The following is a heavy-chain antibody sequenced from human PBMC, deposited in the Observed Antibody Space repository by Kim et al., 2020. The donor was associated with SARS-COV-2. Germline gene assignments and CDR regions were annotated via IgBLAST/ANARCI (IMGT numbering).Heavy chain of an antibody. CDR2: IKSKTDGGTT. D-gene: IGHD6-13*01. Sequence: GGSLRLSCAASGFTFSNAWMSWVRQAPGKGLEWVGRIKSKTDGGTTDYAAPVKGRFTISRDDSKNTLYLQMNSLKTEDTAVYYCTTAESSWYYMDVWGKGTTVTVSS. V-gene: IGHV3-15*01. CDR1: GFTFSNAW. J-gene: IGHJ6*03. CDR3: TTAESSWYYMDV.